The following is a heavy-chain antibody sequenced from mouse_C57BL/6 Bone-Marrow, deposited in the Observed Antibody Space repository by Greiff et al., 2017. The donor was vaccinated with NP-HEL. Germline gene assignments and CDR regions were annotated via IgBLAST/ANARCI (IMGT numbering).Heavy chain of an antibody. V-gene: IGHV3-4*01. Sequence: DVKLVESGPALVKPSQTVSLTCTVPGYSITNGNHWWHWIRQVSGSKLEGIGYISSSGSTDSNPSLKSRISITRDTSKNQLFLQLNSVTTEDIAIYYCARGSQGAMDYWGQGTSVTVSS. CDR2: ISSSGST. J-gene: IGHJ4*01. CDR1: GYSITNGNHW. D-gene: IGHD3-2*02. CDR3: ARGSQGAMDY.